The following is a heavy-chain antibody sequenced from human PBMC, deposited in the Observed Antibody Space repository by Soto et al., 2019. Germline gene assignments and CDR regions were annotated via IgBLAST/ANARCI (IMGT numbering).Heavy chain of an antibody. Sequence: QVQLVQSGAEVKKPGASVKVSCKASGYTFTSYGISWVRQAPGQGLEWMGWISAYNGNTNYAQKLQGRVTMTTDTSTSTAYMDLRSLRSDDTAVYYCARDQVLYSGYVSHAFDIWGQGTMVTVSS. CDR1: GYTFTSYG. CDR3: ARDQVLYSGYVSHAFDI. J-gene: IGHJ3*02. D-gene: IGHD5-12*01. CDR2: ISAYNGNT. V-gene: IGHV1-18*01.